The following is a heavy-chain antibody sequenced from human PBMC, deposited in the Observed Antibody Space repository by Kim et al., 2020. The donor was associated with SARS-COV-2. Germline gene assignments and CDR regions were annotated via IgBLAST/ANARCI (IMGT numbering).Heavy chain of an antibody. J-gene: IGHJ3*01. CDR1: GFTLSGHW. V-gene: IGHV3-74*01. Sequence: GGSLRLSCAASGFTLSGHWMHWVRHSPGKGLVWVSRINSDGTSTAYADSVKGRFTISRDNAKNSVYLQMYNLRAEDTAVYYCTSLTSLVNFYAFDVWGPGTMVTVSS. CDR2: INSDGTST. D-gene: IGHD5-18*01. CDR3: TSLTSLVNFYAFDV.